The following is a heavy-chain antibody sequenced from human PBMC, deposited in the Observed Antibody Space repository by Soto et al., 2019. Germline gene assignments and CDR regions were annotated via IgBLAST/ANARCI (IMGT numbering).Heavy chain of an antibody. J-gene: IGHJ3*02. Sequence: QVQLVESGGGVVQPGRSLRLSCAASGFTFSNYGMHWVRQAPGKGLEWVAGIAYDGSSEYYADSVKGRFTISSYISKNTPYLQRNRLRAAVTAVYYCTKVCRSWSDNGPFDIWGQRTVVTVSS. CDR1: GFTFSNYG. D-gene: IGHD6-13*01. V-gene: IGHV3-30*18. CDR2: IAYDGSSE. CDR3: TKVCRSWSDNGPFDI.